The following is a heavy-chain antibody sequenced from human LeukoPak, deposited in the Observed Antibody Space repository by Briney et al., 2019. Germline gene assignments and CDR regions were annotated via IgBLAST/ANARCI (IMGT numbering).Heavy chain of an antibody. CDR2: IYSGDKT. J-gene: IGHJ4*02. V-gene: IGHV3-66*01. CDR1: GFTVSSNY. Sequence: PGGSLRLSCAASGFTVSSNYMSWVRQAPGKGLEWVSVIYSGDKTYYADSVKGRFTISRDNSKNTLYLQINSLRAEDTAVYYCSRDGRAAGEYFDYWGQGTLVTVSS. D-gene: IGHD3-16*01. CDR3: SRDGRAAGEYFDY.